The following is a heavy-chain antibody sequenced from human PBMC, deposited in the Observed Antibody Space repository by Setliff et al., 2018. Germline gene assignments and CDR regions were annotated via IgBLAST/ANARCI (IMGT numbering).Heavy chain of an antibody. CDR3: AKANTGYSSTWLFDY. V-gene: IGHV3-23*01. CDR2: ISAISDST. J-gene: IGHJ4*02. D-gene: IGHD6-13*01. CDR1: GFAFSSYA. Sequence: LRLSCAASGFAFSSYAMSWVRQAPGKGLEWVSGISAISDSTYYADSVKGRFTISRSSSKNTLYLQMNSLRAEDTAVYYCAKANTGYSSTWLFDYWGQGTLVTVSS.